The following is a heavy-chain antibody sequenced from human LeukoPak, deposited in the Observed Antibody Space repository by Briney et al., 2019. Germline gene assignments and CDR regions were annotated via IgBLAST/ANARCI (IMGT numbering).Heavy chain of an antibody. CDR1: GFTFSSYA. V-gene: IGHV3-23*01. D-gene: IGHD3-10*01. J-gene: IGHJ5*02. CDR2: FSGSGGNT. CDR3: AKDRFRNWFDP. Sequence: GGSLRLSCAASGFTFSSYAMSWVRQAPGKGLEWVSTFSGSGGNTYYADSVKGRFTISRDNSKNTLYLQMNSLRAEDTAVYYCAKDRFRNWFDPWGQGTLVTVSS.